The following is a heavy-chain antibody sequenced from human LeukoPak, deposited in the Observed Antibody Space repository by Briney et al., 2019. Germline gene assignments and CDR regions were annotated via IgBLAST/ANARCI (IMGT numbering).Heavy chain of an antibody. CDR1: GFTFSDYY. J-gene: IGHJ6*02. Sequence: GGSLRLSCAASGFTFSDYYMSWIRQAPGKGLEWVSYISNSASNIYYADSVKGRFTISRDNAKSSLYLQMNSLRAEDTAVYYCAAAGIVGAPRPYYGMDVWGQGTTVTVSS. CDR3: AAAGIVGAPRPYYGMDV. D-gene: IGHD1-26*01. CDR2: ISNSASNI. V-gene: IGHV3-11*01.